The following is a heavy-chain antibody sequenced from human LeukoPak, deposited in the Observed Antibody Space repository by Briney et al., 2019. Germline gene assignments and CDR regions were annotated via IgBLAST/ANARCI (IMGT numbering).Heavy chain of an antibody. CDR3: ARVKDPGGYYYYYYMDI. CDR1: GRSFTPYY. V-gene: IGHV4-34*01. D-gene: IGHD3-16*01. J-gene: IGHJ6*03. CDR2: INHGGST. Sequence: SETLSLTCAVSGRSFTPYYYNWIRQPPGKGLEWIGEINHGGSTNYNPSLKSRVTISVDTSKNQFSLKVSSVTAADTAVYYCARVKDPGGYYYYYYMDIWGKGNTVTVSS.